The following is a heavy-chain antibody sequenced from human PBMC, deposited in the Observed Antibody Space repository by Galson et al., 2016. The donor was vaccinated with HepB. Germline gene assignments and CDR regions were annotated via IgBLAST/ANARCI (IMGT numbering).Heavy chain of an antibody. CDR1: GFGFSSYT. CDR3: ASGYDDLWG. J-gene: IGHJ4*02. V-gene: IGHV3-48*01. Sequence: SLRLSCATSGFGFSSYTMNWVRQAPGTGLEWIASISRTTGTIYYAESVKGRFTISRNNAKNSLFLQMNSLRAEGTAVYYCASGYDDLWGWGQGTLVTVSS. CDR2: ISRTTGTI. D-gene: IGHD3/OR15-3a*01.